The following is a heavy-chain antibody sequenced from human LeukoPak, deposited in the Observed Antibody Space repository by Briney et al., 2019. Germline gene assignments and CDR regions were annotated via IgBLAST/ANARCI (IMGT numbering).Heavy chain of an antibody. Sequence: GRSLRLSCAASGFTFNNYAMHWVRQAPGKGLEWVAVISYDGSNKYYADSVKGRFTISRDNSKNILYLQMNSLRAEDTAVYYCARRFVGGDGDYPFDSWGQGTLVTVSS. V-gene: IGHV3-30*03. CDR2: ISYDGSNK. CDR3: ARRFVGGDGDYPFDS. CDR1: GFTFNNYA. J-gene: IGHJ4*02. D-gene: IGHD4-17*01.